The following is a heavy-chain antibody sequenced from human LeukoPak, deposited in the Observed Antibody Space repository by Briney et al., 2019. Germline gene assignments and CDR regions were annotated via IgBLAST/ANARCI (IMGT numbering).Heavy chain of an antibody. V-gene: IGHV4-59*01. J-gene: IGHJ3*02. CDR1: GGSISRYY. D-gene: IGHD4-17*01. CDR3: AREVATVTGQTFDI. CDR2: IYYSGST. Sequence: SETLSLTCTVSGGSISRYYWSWIRQPPGKGLEWIGYIYYSGSTNYNPSLKSRVTTSVDTSKNQFSLKLSSVTAADTAVYYCAREVATVTGQTFDIWGQGTLVTVSS.